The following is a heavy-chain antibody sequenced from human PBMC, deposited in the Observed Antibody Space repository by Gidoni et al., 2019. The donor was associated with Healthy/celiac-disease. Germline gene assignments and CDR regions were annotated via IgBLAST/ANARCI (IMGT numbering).Heavy chain of an antibody. Sequence: QVQLQQWGAGLLKPSETLSLTCAAHGGSFSGYYVRWIRQPPGKGLEWIGEINHRGSTNYNPSLKSRCTIAVDTSKSQFSLKLSAVTAADTSVYYCARGGRIWLQSATCDYWGLGILVTVSS. V-gene: IGHV4-34*01. CDR2: INHRGST. J-gene: IGHJ4*01. D-gene: IGHD5-12*01. CDR3: ARGGRIWLQSATCDY. CDR1: GGSFSGYY.